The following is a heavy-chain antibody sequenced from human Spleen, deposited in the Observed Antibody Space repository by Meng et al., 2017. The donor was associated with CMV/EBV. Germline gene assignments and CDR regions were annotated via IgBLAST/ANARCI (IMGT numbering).Heavy chain of an antibody. V-gene: IGHV4-39*02. D-gene: IGHD4-11*01. J-gene: IGHJ5*02. CDR2: IYISGST. Sequence: SGDSIRSSGHFWAWIRQPPGKGLEWIGSIYISGSTYYNPSLKSRVTISVDTSKNQLSLKLRSVTAADTAVYYCARVDNYNNYIPWFDPWGQGTLVTVSS. CDR3: ARVDNYNNYIPWFDP. CDR1: GDSIRSSGHF.